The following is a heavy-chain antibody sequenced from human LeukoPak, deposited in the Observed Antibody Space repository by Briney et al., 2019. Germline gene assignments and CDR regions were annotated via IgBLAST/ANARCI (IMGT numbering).Heavy chain of an antibody. V-gene: IGHV1-2*02. CDR1: EYTFIAYH. D-gene: IGHD6-13*01. Sequence: ASVKVSSTASEYTFIAYHIHWVRLAPGQGREWMAWINPNSGDTNYAQKFQGRVTMTRDTSISTVYMEVSSLRFDDTAVYYCALCPGGSWAFDFWGQGTLVTVSS. CDR3: ALCPGGSWAFDF. CDR2: INPNSGDT. J-gene: IGHJ4*02.